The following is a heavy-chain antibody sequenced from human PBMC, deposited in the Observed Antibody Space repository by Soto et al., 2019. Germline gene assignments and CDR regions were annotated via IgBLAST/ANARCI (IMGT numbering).Heavy chain of an antibody. Sequence: PGGSLRLSCAASGFTVSSNYMSWVRQAPGKGLEWVSVIYSGGSTYYADSVKGRFTISRHNSKNTLYLQMNSLRAEDTAVYYCARGQLKATSTYYYYYMDVWGKGTTVTVSS. D-gene: IGHD1-1*01. J-gene: IGHJ6*03. CDR2: IYSGGST. CDR3: ARGQLKATSTYYYYYMDV. CDR1: GFTVSSNY. V-gene: IGHV3-53*04.